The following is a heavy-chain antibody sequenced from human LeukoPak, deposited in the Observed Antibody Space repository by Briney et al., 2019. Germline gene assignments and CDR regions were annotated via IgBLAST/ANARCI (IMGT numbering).Heavy chain of an antibody. CDR2: ISAYNGNT. CDR1: GYTFTSYG. Sequence: ASVKVSCKASGYTFTSYGISRVRQAPGQGLEWMGWISAYNGNTNYAQKLQGRVTMTTDTSTSTAYMELRSLRSDDTAVYYCARDVGYCSSTSCYTTILDYWGQGTLVTVSS. D-gene: IGHD2-2*02. CDR3: ARDVGYCSSTSCYTTILDY. J-gene: IGHJ4*02. V-gene: IGHV1-18*01.